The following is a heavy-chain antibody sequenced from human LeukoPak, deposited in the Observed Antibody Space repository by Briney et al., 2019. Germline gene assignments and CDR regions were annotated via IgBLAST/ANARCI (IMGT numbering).Heavy chain of an antibody. Sequence: ASVKVSCKASGYTFTAYYIHWVRQAPGQGLEWMGLIKANSGGTIYAQMFQGRVTMTRDTSISTAYMELSRLTSDDTAVYYCARVDGSAATGGDWGQGTLVTVSS. CDR2: IKANSGGT. V-gene: IGHV1-2*02. D-gene: IGHD1-1*01. CDR1: GYTFTAYY. CDR3: ARVDGSAATGGD. J-gene: IGHJ4*02.